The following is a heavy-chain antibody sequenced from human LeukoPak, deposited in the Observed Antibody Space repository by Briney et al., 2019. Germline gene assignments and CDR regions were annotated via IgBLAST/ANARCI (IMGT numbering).Heavy chain of an antibody. CDR3: ARGIAARRGDC. V-gene: IGHV1-2*02. CDR2: INPNRGGT. Sequence: ASVKVSCKASGYTFTGYYMHWVRQAPGQGLEWMGWINPNRGGTNYAQKFQGRVTMTRDTSISTAYMELSRLRSDDTAVYHCARGIAARRGDCWGQGTLVTVSS. D-gene: IGHD6-6*01. CDR1: GYTFTGYY. J-gene: IGHJ4*02.